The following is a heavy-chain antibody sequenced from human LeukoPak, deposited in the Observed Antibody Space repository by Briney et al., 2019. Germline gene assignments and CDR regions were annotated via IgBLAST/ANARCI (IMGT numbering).Heavy chain of an antibody. CDR1: GFTFSSYW. Sequence: GGSLRLSCAASGFTFSSYWMSWVRQAPGKGLEWVANIKQDGSEKYYVDSVKGRFTISRDNAKNSLYLQMNSLRAEDTAVYYCAKIGQTLGWFGIPFGYWGQGTLVTVSS. CDR2: IKQDGSEK. V-gene: IGHV3-7*01. J-gene: IGHJ4*02. CDR3: AKIGQTLGWFGIPFGY. D-gene: IGHD3-10*01.